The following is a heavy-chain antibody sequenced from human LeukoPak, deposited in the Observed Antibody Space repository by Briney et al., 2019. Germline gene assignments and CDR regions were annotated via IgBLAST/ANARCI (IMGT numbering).Heavy chain of an antibody. J-gene: IGHJ4*02. CDR1: GFIFSNGW. D-gene: IGHD2-2*02. CDR3: TIDYTGH. V-gene: IGHV3-15*01. Sequence: PGGSLRLPCAASGFIFSNGWVSWVRQAPGKGLEWVGRIRSKTDGGTTDYAGTMKGRFTISRDESKNMLYLQINSLKTEDTAVYYCTIDYTGHWGQGTLVTVSS. CDR2: IRSKTDGGTT.